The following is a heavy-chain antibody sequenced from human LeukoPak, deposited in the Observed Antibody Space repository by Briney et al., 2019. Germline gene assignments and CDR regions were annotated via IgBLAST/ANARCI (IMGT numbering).Heavy chain of an antibody. Sequence: SETLSLTCTVSGGSIRSSSYYWVWIRQPPGKGLEWIGSIYYSGSTYYNPSPKSRVTKSVDTSKNLFSLKLNSVTAADTAVYYCARNRYSGNYGLGAFDIWGQGTMVTVSS. CDR3: ARNRYSGNYGLGAFDI. J-gene: IGHJ3*02. CDR1: GGSIRSSSYY. D-gene: IGHD1-26*01. CDR2: IYYSGST. V-gene: IGHV4-39*07.